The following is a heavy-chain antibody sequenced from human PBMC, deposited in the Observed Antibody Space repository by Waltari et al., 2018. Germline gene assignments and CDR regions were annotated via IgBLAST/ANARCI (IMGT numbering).Heavy chain of an antibody. CDR1: GGTFSSYA. D-gene: IGHD1-7*01. Sequence: QVQLVQSGAEVKKPGSSVKVSCKASGGTFSSYAISWVRQAPGQGLEWMGGVSPIFGTANYAQKFQGRVTITTDESTSTAYMELSSLRSEDTAVYYCARDHGIAGTSLGMDVWGQGTTVTVSS. V-gene: IGHV1-69*05. CDR3: ARDHGIAGTSLGMDV. J-gene: IGHJ6*02. CDR2: VSPIFGTA.